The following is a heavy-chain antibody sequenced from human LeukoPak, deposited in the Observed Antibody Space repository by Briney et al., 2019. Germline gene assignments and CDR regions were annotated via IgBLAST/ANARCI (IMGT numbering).Heavy chain of an antibody. CDR2: MNPNSGNT. CDR1: GYTFTSYD. CDR3: ARGREDSSGSLFDI. J-gene: IGHJ3*02. V-gene: IGHV1-8*01. Sequence: ASVKVSCKASGYTFTSYDINWVRQATGQGLEWMGWMNPNSGNTGYAQKFQGRVTMTRNTSISTAYMELSSLRSEDTAVYYCARGREDSSGSLFDIWGQGTMVTVSS. D-gene: IGHD3-22*01.